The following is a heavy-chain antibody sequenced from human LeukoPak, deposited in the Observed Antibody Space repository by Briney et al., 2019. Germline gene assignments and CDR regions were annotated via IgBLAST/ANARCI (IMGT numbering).Heavy chain of an antibody. V-gene: IGHV3-30*02. J-gene: IGHJ4*02. CDR2: VRYDGSDK. D-gene: IGHD3-22*01. Sequence: GGSLRLSCAASGFTFRTYGMYWVRQAPGKGLEWVAFVRYDGSDKYYADSVKGRFTISRDNSKNTLYLQMNSLRAEDTAVYYCARGTYYYDSSGYYGDYWGQGTLVTVSS. CDR3: ARGTYYYDSSGYYGDY. CDR1: GFTFRTYG.